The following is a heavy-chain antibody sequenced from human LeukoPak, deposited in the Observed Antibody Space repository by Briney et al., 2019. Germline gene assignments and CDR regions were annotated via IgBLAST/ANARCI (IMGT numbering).Heavy chain of an antibody. Sequence: SETLSLTCAVYGGSFSGYYWSWIRQPPGKGLEWIGEINHSVSTNYNPSLKSRVTISVDTSKNQFSLKLSSVTAADTAVYYCARGDFRYCSSTSCYRSWFGPWGQGTLVTVSS. D-gene: IGHD2-2*01. V-gene: IGHV4-34*01. CDR3: ARGDFRYCSSTSCYRSWFGP. J-gene: IGHJ5*02. CDR1: GGSFSGYY. CDR2: INHSVST.